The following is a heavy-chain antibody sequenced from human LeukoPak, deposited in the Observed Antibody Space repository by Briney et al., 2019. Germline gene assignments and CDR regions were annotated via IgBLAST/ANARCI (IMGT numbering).Heavy chain of an antibody. V-gene: IGHV4-38-2*02. CDR3: ARNPMGGIKPRGVDY. CDR2: IYHSGST. J-gene: IGHJ4*02. Sequence: SETLSLTCTVSGYSISSGYYWGWIRQPPGKWLEWIGSIYHSGSTYYNPSLKSRVTISVDTSKNQFSLKLSSVTAADTAVYYCARNPMGGIKPRGVDYWGQGTLVTVSS. D-gene: IGHD1-14*01. CDR1: GYSISSGYY.